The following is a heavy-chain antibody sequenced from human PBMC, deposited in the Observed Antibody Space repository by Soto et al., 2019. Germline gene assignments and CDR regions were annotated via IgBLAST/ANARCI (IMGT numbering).Heavy chain of an antibody. Sequence: QVQLQESGPGLVKPSWTLSLTCAVSGGSISSSKWWSWVRQPPGKGLEWIGQIYHGGSSDYNPSLKSRVTXXVXKXXKQFALKLSSVTAADTAVYYCARDRDSSDTGGMDVWGQGNTVTVSS. J-gene: IGHJ6*02. D-gene: IGHD3-22*01. CDR2: IYHGGSS. CDR1: GGSISSSKW. CDR3: ARDRDSSDTGGMDV. V-gene: IGHV4-4*02.